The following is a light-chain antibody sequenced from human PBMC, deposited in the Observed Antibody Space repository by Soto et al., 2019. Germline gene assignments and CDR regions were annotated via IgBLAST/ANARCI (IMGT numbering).Light chain of an antibody. CDR3: SSYKRSSTLVV. CDR1: SSDVGGYNY. Sequence: QSALTQPASVSGSPGQSITISCTGTSSDVGGYNYVSWYQQHPGKAPKLMIYDVSNRPSGVSNRFSGSKSGDTASLTISGLQAEDEADYYCSSYKRSSTLVVFGGGTKLTFL. J-gene: IGLJ2*01. CDR2: DVS. V-gene: IGLV2-14*01.